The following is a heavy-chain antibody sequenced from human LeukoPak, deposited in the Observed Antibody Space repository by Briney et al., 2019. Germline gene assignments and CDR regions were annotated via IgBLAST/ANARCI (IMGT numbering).Heavy chain of an antibody. CDR2: IWYDGGNK. CDR1: AFTFIIYG. CDR3: AMGQYSPDY. Sequence: GGSLRLSCAPSAFTFIIYGMHCVRQAPHEGLEWVAVIWYDGGNKYYSDSVKGRFTISRDNSKNTVSLQMNSLRAEDMAVYYCAMGQYSPDYWGQGTVVTVSS. J-gene: IGHJ4*02. D-gene: IGHD2-15*01. V-gene: IGHV3-33*01.